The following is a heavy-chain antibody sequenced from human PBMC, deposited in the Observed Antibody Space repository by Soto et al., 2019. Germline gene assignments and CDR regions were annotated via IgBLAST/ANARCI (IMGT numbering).Heavy chain of an antibody. V-gene: IGHV4-34*02. CDR1: GESFNDYF. D-gene: IGHD6-13*01. J-gene: IGHJ6*02. CDR3: ARRKDSSRYFYGMDV. CDR2: VHHTGTS. Sequence: QVALQQWGAGLLKPSQTLSRTCAVYGESFNDYFWTWIRQSPGGGLEWLAEVHHTGTSYYNPSLKSRLAVSVDTSRNQFSLNLTSLTAADTATYYCARRKDSSRYFYGMDVWGQGTTVVVSS.